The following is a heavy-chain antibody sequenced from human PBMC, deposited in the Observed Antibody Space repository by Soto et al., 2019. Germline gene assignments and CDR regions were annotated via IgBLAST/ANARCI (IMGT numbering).Heavy chain of an antibody. CDR2: ISAYNGNT. Sequence: ASVKVSCKASGYTFTSYGISWARQAPGQGLEWMGWISAYNGNTDYPQKLQGRVTMTTDTSTSTAYMELRSLRSDDTAVYYCAREGYCISTSCYASALDYWGQGTLVTVSS. V-gene: IGHV1-18*01. CDR3: AREGYCISTSCYASALDY. D-gene: IGHD2-2*01. CDR1: GYTFTSYG. J-gene: IGHJ4*02.